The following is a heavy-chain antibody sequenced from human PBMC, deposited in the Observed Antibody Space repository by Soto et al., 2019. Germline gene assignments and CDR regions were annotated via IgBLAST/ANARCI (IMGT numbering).Heavy chain of an antibody. CDR2: IKQDGSEK. Sequence: PGGSLRLSCAASGFTFSSYWMSWVRQAPGKGLEWVANIKQDGSEKYYVDSVKGRFTISRDNAKNSLYLQMNSLRAEDTAVYYCARDTKQWLVPSCDYWGQGTLVTVSS. CDR3: ARDTKQWLVPSCDY. CDR1: GFTFSSYW. V-gene: IGHV3-7*01. D-gene: IGHD6-19*01. J-gene: IGHJ4*02.